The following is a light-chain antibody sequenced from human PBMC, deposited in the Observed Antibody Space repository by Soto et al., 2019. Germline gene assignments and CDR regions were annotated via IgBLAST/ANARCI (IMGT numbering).Light chain of an antibody. CDR3: QQYNDWPRT. J-gene: IGKJ1*01. Sequence: EIVMTQSPVTLSVSPGERATLSCRASQSVRTNLAWYQQKPGQAPRLLIYGASTRATGIPARFSGSGSGTEFTLTISGLHSEDFVVYFCQQYNDWPRTFGQGTKVGIK. V-gene: IGKV3-15*01. CDR2: GAS. CDR1: QSVRTN.